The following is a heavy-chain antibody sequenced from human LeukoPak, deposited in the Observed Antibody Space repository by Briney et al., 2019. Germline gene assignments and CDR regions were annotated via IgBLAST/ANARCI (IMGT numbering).Heavy chain of an antibody. J-gene: IGHJ5*02. V-gene: IGHV1-2*02. Sequence: ASVKVTCKGSGYTFTCYYMHWLRQPPGQGLGWMGWINPNSGGTNYAQKFQGRVTMTRDTSISTAYMELSRLRSDDTAVYYCARGTGDWFDPWGQGTLVTVSS. D-gene: IGHD3/OR15-3a*01. CDR1: GYTFTCYY. CDR2: INPNSGGT. CDR3: ARGTGDWFDP.